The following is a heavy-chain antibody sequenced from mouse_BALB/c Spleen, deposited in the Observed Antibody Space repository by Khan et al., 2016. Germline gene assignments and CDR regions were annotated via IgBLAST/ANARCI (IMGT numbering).Heavy chain of an antibody. D-gene: IGHD2-14*01. J-gene: IGHJ2*01. CDR2: ISYSGST. V-gene: IGHV3-8*02. CDR3: ATYAGYYFDY. Sequence: EVQLQESGPSLGKPSQTLSLTCSVTGDSTTSGYWNWIRKFPGNKLEYMGYISYSGSTYYHPSLTSRISITRDTSTNQYYLQLNSVTTEDTATYYCATYAGYYFDYWGQGTTLTVSS. CDR1: GDSTTSGY.